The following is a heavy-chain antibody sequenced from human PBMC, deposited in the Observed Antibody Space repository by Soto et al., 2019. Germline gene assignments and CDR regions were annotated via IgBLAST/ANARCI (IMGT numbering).Heavy chain of an antibody. CDR2: IKSKTDGGTT. Sequence: GGSLRLSCSASGFTFGASALQWVRQASGKGLEWVGRIKSKTDGGTTDYAAPVKGRFTISRDDSKNTLYLQMNSLKTEDTAVYYCAIEKVGATSVHVFDIWGQGTMVT. CDR1: GFTFGASA. CDR3: AIEKVGATSVHVFDI. D-gene: IGHD1-26*01. J-gene: IGHJ3*02. V-gene: IGHV3-15*07.